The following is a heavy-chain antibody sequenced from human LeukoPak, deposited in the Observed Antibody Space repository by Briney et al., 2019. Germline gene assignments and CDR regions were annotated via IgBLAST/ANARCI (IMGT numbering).Heavy chain of an antibody. CDR1: GFTFSIYA. Sequence: GGSLRLSCAASGFTFSIYAMSCVRQAPGKGLEWVSAISGSGGSTYYADSVKGRFTISRDNSKNTLYLQMNSLRAEDTAVYYCAKGHSSSNYYYYMDVWGKGTTVTVSS. V-gene: IGHV3-23*01. D-gene: IGHD6-6*01. CDR2: ISGSGGST. J-gene: IGHJ6*03. CDR3: AKGHSSSNYYYYMDV.